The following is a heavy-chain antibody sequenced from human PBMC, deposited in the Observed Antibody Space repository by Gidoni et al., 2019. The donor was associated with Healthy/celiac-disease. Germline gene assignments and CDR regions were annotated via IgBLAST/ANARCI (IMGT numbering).Heavy chain of an antibody. CDR3: ARDRDGRSDFDY. Sequence: QVQLVQSGAEVKKPGASVTVSCKASGYTFTSYGISWVRQAPGQGLEWMGWISAYNGNTNYAQKLQGRVTMTTDTTASTAYMELRSLRSDDPAVYYCARDRDGRSDFDYWGQGTLVTVSS. J-gene: IGHJ4*02. V-gene: IGHV1-18*01. CDR1: GYTFTSYG. CDR2: ISAYNGNT.